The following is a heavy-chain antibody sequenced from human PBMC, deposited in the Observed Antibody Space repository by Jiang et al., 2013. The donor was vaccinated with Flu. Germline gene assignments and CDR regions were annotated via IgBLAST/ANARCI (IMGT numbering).Heavy chain of an antibody. V-gene: IGHV4-59*01. CDR3: ARDSYYYGSGTKIYDY. D-gene: IGHD3-10*01. CDR1: GGSIKNYY. Sequence: LLKPSETLSLTCTVSGGSIKNYYWSWIRQAPGKGLEWIGYIHYSGSTDQNPSLKSRVTVSVDTSNNHFSLRLSSVTTADTAVYYCARDSYYYGSGTKIYDYWGQGILVTVSS. CDR2: IHYSGST. J-gene: IGHJ4*02.